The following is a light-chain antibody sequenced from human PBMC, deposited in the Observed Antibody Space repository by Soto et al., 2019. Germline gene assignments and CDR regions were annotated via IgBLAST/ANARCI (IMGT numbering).Light chain of an antibody. CDR2: WAS. CDR1: QRGFYSSNNKNY. Sequence: IVLTQPPDSPAVPLGERPAINCESSQRGFYSSNNKNYLAWYQQKPGQPPKLLIYWASTRESGVPDRFSGSGSGTDFTLTISSLQAEDVAVYYCQQYYSSPLTFGGGTKVDI. J-gene: IGKJ4*01. CDR3: QQYYSSPLT. V-gene: IGKV4-1*01.